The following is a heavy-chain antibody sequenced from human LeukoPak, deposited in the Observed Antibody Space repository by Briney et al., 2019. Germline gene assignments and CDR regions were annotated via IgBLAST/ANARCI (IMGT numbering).Heavy chain of an antibody. J-gene: IGHJ3*02. V-gene: IGHV4-59*08. D-gene: IGHD3-9*01. CDR3: ARQGYDSLTRYSDSFDI. Sequence: SQTLSLTRALSGGSISSYYWSWVRQPPGAGLEWVGDISYSVGTSYNPSLQSRVTTSIDTSKNQFSLKLRSVTAADTAIYYCARQGYDSLTRYSDSFDIWGQGTMVTVSS. CDR1: GGSISSYY. CDR2: ISYSVGT.